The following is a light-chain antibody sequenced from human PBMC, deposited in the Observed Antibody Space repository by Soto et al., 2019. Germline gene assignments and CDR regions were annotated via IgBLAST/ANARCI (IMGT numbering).Light chain of an antibody. CDR3: QTLDTGARVV. CDR1: SGHSSYA. V-gene: IGLV4-69*01. CDR2: LSSDGSH. Sequence: QLVLTQSPSASASLVASVKLTCTLSSGHSSYAIAWHQQQPEKGPRYLMKLSSDGSHSKGDGIPDRFSGSSSGAERYLTIARLQSEDEADYYCQTLDTGARVVLGGGTKLTV. J-gene: IGLJ2*01.